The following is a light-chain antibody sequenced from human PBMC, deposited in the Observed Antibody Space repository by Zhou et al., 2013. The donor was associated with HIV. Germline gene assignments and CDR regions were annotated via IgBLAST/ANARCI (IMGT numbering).Light chain of an antibody. J-gene: IGKJ4*01. CDR1: QSISTSY. Sequence: EIVMKQSPATLSVSPGERATLSCRASQSISTSYLAWYQQKPGQAPRLLIYGASNRATGIPARFSGSGSGTDFTLTINSLQPEDSAVYYCQQYGDSPPVTFGGGTKVEI. CDR2: GAS. V-gene: IGKV3-20*01. CDR3: QQYGDSPPVT.